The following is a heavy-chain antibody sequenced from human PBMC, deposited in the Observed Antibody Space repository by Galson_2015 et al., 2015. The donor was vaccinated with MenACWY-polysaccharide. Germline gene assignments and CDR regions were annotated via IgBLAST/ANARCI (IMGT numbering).Heavy chain of an antibody. CDR3: IRGPSLAARLDY. V-gene: IGHV3-49*03. Sequence: SLRLSCAASGFTFGDYAMSWFRQAPGKGLQWVGFIRNKAYGGTTEYAASVKGRFTISRDDSKSIAYLQMNSLKTEDTAVYHCIRGPSLAARLDYWGQGTLVTVSS. CDR1: GFTFGDYA. D-gene: IGHD6-6*01. CDR2: IRNKAYGGTT. J-gene: IGHJ4*02.